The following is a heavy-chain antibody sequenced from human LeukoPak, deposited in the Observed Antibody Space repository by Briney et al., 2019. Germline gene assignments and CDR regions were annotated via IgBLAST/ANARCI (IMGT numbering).Heavy chain of an antibody. CDR2: ISWNSDSI. D-gene: IGHD3-22*01. J-gene: IGHJ4*02. V-gene: IGHV3-9*01. Sequence: GRSLRLSCAASGFTFDDYAMHWVRQAPGKGLEWVSGISWNSDSIRYADSVKGLFTISRDNAKNSLYLQMNSLRAEDPALYYCAKHLPMFVYGGYCFDYWGQGTLVTVSS. CDR3: AKHLPMFVYGGYCFDY. CDR1: GFTFDDYA.